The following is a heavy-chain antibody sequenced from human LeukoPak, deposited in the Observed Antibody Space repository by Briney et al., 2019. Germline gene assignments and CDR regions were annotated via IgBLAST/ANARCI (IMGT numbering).Heavy chain of an antibody. CDR2: IYYSGST. J-gene: IGHJ4*02. Sequence: SETLSLTCTVSGGSISSGGYYWSWIRQHPGKGLEWIGYIYYSGSTYYNPSLKSRVTISVDTSKNQFSLKLSSVTAADTAVYYCARDRKSGSHFDYWGQGTLVTVSS. D-gene: IGHD1-26*01. CDR1: GGSISSGGYY. V-gene: IGHV4-31*03. CDR3: ARDRKSGSHFDY.